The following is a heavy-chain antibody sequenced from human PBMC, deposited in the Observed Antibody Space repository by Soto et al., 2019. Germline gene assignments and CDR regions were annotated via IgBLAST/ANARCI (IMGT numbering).Heavy chain of an antibody. J-gene: IGHJ6*02. V-gene: IGHV4-61*01. CDR3: AREGLLWFGELSYPHYYYYGMDV. Sequence: PSETLFLTCTVSGGSVSSGSYYWSWIRQPPGKGLEWIGYIYYSGSTNYNPSLKSRVTISVDTSKNQFSLKLSSVTAADTAVYYCAREGLLWFGELSYPHYYYYGMDVWGQGTTVTVSS. CDR1: GGSVSSGSYY. D-gene: IGHD3-10*01. CDR2: IYYSGST.